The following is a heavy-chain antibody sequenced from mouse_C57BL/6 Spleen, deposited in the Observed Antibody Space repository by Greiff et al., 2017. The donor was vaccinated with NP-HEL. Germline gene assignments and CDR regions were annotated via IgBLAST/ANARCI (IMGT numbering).Heavy chain of an antibody. CDR1: GFNIKNTY. Sequence: VQLQQSVAELVRPGASVKLSCTASGFNIKNTYMHWVKQRPEQGLEWIGRIDPANGNTKYAPKFQGKATITADTSSNTAYLQLSSLTAEDTAIDYGARDYYGRSYPVADWGQGTLVTVSA. CDR3: ARDYYGRSYPVAD. V-gene: IGHV14-3*01. D-gene: IGHD1-1*01. CDR2: IDPANGNT. J-gene: IGHJ3*01.